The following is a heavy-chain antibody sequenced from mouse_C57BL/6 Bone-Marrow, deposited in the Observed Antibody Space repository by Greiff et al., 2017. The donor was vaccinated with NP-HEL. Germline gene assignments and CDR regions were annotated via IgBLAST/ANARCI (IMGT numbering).Heavy chain of an antibody. Sequence: EVQRVESGGGLVKPGGSLKLSCAASGFTFSSYTMSWVRQTPEQRLEWVATISGGGGNTYYPDSVKGRFTFSRDNAKNTRYLQMSSLRSEDTALYYCAKMGGYYYGSSYRFAYWGQGTLVTVSA. CDR2: ISGGGGNT. CDR1: GFTFSSYT. D-gene: IGHD1-1*01. CDR3: AKMGGYYYGSSYRFAY. V-gene: IGHV5-9*01. J-gene: IGHJ3*01.